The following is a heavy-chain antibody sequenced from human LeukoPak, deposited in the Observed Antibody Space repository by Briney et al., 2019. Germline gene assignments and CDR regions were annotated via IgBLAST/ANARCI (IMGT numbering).Heavy chain of an antibody. CDR2: ISYSGST. V-gene: IGHV4-59*08. CDR1: GFLFSNAW. D-gene: IGHD2-15*01. Sequence: PGGSLRLSCAGSGFLFSNAWMRWVRQAPGKGLEWIGHISYSGSTNYNPSLKSRLTISVDTSKNQFSLKLSSVTAADTAIYYCARTPPIEPYYYVDVWGTGTTVTVSS. J-gene: IGHJ6*03. CDR3: ARTPPIEPYYYVDV.